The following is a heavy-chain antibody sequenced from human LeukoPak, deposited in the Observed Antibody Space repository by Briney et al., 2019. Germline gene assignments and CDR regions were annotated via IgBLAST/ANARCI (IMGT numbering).Heavy chain of an antibody. CDR1: GGSISSYY. V-gene: IGHV4-59*12. Sequence: SETLSLTCTVSGGSISSYYWSWIRQPPGKGLEWIGYMYYSGTINYNPSLKSRVTISVDTSKNQFSLNLSSVPATDTAMYYCARAWATDYFDYWGQGALVTVSS. J-gene: IGHJ4*02. CDR3: ARAWATDYFDY. CDR2: MYYSGTI.